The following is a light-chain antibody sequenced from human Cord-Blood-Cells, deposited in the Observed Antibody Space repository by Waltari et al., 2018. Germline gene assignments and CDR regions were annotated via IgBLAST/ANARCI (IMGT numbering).Light chain of an antibody. CDR1: SSDVGGSNY. CDR3: CSYAGSYTWV. J-gene: IGLJ3*02. CDR2: DVS. Sequence: QSALTQPLSVSGSPGQSVTISCTGTSSDVGGSNYVSWYQQHTGKAPKLMIYDVSKRPSGVPDRFSGSKSGNTASLTISGLQAEDEADYYCCSYAGSYTWVFGGGTKLTVL. V-gene: IGLV2-11*01.